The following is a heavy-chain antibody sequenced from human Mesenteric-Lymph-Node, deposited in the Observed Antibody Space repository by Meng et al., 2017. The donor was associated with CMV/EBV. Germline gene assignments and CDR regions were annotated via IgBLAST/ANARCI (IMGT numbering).Heavy chain of an antibody. Sequence: ESLKISCAASGFTFSSYTLSWVRQAPGKGLEWVSYISSSSSTMYYADSVKGRFTISRDNAKNSLYLQMNSLRAEDTAVYYCARDGVYYDFWSGYNDYWGQGTLVTVSS. CDR1: GFTFSSYT. D-gene: IGHD3-3*01. CDR3: ARDGVYYDFWSGYNDY. J-gene: IGHJ4*02. CDR2: ISSSSSTM. V-gene: IGHV3-48*04.